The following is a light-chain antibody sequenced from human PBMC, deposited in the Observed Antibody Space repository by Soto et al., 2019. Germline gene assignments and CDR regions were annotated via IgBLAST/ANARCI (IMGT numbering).Light chain of an antibody. V-gene: IGKV2-24*01. CDR3: TQVTQFLT. CDR2: KVS. CDR1: QRLVHSDGNTY. Sequence: DIVMTQTPLSSPVILGQPASISFRSSQRLVHSDGNTYLGCLQQRPGQPARLLIYKVSKRFSGVPDRFSGSGAGTDFTLKSRRVEAEDVGVYDCTQVTQFLTFGGGTKVDIK. J-gene: IGKJ4*01.